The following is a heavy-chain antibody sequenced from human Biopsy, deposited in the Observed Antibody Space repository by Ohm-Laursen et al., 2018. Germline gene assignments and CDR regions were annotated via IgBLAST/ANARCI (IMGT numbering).Heavy chain of an antibody. D-gene: IGHD3-9*01. V-gene: IGHV1-69*13. Sequence: GPSVSPSRTVSGGTFGNYAISRVRQAPGQGLEWMGGIITFFRTVTYAQQFQGRLTITADESTTTAYMELSSPRSEDTAVYYCAPQAPRDPAILTGGYHYDMAVWGQGTTVTVSS. CDR2: IITFFRTV. CDR1: GGTFGNYA. CDR3: APQAPRDPAILTGGYHYDMAV. J-gene: IGHJ6*02.